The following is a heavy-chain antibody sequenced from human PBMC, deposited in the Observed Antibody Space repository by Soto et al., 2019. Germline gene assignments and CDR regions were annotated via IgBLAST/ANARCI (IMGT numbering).Heavy chain of an antibody. Sequence: SETLSLTCAVYGGAFIGYYCIRIRQPPLKWLEWIGEINHSGSTNYNPSLKSRVTISVDTSKNQFSLKLSSVTAADTAVYYCAREVVVVPAAIDYYYYDMDVWGQGTTVTVSS. CDR2: INHSGST. CDR1: GGAFIGYY. J-gene: IGHJ6*02. D-gene: IGHD2-2*01. V-gene: IGHV4-34*01. CDR3: AREVVVVPAAIDYYYYDMDV.